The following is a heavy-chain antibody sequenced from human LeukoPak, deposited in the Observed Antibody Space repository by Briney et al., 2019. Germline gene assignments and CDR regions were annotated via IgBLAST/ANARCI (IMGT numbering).Heavy chain of an antibody. J-gene: IGHJ4*02. CDR3: ARHSKYYDSSGYFDC. V-gene: IGHV4-59*08. D-gene: IGHD3-22*01. CDR2: IYYSGST. Sequence: SETLSLTCTVSGGSISSYYWSWIRQPPGKGLEWIGYIYYSGSTNYNPSLKSRVTISVDTSKNQFSLKLSSVTAADTAVYYCARHSKYYDSSGYFDCWGQGTLVTVSS. CDR1: GGSISSYY.